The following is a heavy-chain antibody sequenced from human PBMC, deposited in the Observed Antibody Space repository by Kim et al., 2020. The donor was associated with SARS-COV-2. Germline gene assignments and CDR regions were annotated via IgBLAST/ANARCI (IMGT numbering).Heavy chain of an antibody. CDR3: ARARYGDYGGRWFDP. V-gene: IGHV4-61*02. CDR1: GDSINSGDYY. CDR2: IYMFGRP. D-gene: IGHD4-17*01. Sequence: SETLSLTYTVSGDSINSGDYYWTWIRQPAGKGLEWIGRIYMFGRPDYNPSLESRVTISVDTSNNRFSLKLGSVTAADTAVYFCARARYGDYGGRWFDPWGQGTLVIVSS. J-gene: IGHJ5*02.